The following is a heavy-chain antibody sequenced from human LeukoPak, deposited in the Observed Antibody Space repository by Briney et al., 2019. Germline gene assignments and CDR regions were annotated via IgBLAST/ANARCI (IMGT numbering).Heavy chain of an antibody. J-gene: IGHJ3*01. CDR3: ATVGAVTDGAFDV. V-gene: IGHV3-7*01. CDR1: GFIFSNYW. D-gene: IGHD4-17*01. CDR2: IKQDGSEK. Sequence: GGSLRLSCAASGFIFSNYWMSWVRQAPGKGLEWVANIKQDGSEKYYVDSVKGRFTISRDNDKNSLYLQMNRLRVEDTAIYYCATVGAVTDGAFDVWGQGTMVTVSS.